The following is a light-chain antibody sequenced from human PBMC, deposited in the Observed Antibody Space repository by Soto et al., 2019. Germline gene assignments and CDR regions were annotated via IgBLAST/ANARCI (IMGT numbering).Light chain of an antibody. V-gene: IGKV3-20*01. Sequence: EVVLTQSAGTLSLSRGERATLSCRASQSFSSTYLAWSPQKPGPAPRLLIYGASIRATGIPDRFSGSGSGTDFALSIRRLEPEVFAVDYCQRSGSSSTFSLGTRLEIK. CDR3: QRSGSSST. J-gene: IGKJ5*01. CDR1: QSFSSTY. CDR2: GAS.